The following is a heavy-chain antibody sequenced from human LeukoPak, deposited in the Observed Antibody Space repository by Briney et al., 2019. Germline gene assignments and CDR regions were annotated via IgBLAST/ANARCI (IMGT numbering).Heavy chain of an antibody. CDR1: GYTFTTYS. V-gene: IGHV1-3*01. CDR2: INVGNGNT. CDR3: ARDLIVYGSGSYFDY. Sequence: ASVKVSCKTSGYTFTTYSIHWVRQAPGQGLEWMAWINVGNGNTKYSQNVQGRLTITTDTSASTAYMELSSLRSEDTALYFCARDLIVYGSGSYFDYWAREPWSPSPQ. J-gene: IGHJ4*02. D-gene: IGHD3-10*01.